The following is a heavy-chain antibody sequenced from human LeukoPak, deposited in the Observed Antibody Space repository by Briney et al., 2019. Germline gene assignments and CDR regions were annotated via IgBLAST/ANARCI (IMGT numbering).Heavy chain of an antibody. CDR3: AKVERWYPAYYYYGMDV. CDR2: ISGSGGST. J-gene: IGHJ6*02. D-gene: IGHD4-23*01. Sequence: GGSLRLSCAASGFTFSSYAMSWVRQAPGKGLEWVSAISGSGGSTYYADSVKGRFTISRDNSKNTLYLQMNSLRAEDTAVYYCAKVERWYPAYYYYGMDVWGQGTTVTASS. CDR1: GFTFSSYA. V-gene: IGHV3-23*01.